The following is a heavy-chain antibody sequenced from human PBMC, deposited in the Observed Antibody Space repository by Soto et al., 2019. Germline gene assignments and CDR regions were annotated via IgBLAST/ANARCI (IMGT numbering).Heavy chain of an antibody. CDR2: ISSSGTYI. D-gene: IGHD3-10*01. CDR1: GFTFNDYS. CDR3: VRAGHVFDVHYYGMDL. Sequence: GGSLRLSCEASGFTFNDYSMDWVRQAPEKGLEWVSSISSSGTYIYYADSVKGRFAISRDNANNVMYLQMDTLRAEDTAVYYWVRAGHVFDVHYYGMDLWGQGTTVTVSS. J-gene: IGHJ6*02. V-gene: IGHV3-21*01.